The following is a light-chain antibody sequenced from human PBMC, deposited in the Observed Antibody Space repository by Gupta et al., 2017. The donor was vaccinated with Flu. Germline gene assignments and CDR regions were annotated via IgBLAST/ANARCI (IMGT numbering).Light chain of an antibody. J-gene: IGKJ1*01. CDR1: QSVSSSY. V-gene: IGKV3-20*01. CDR2: GAS. Sequence: EIVLTQSPGTLSLSPGERATLSCRASQSVSSSYLAWYQQKPGQDPRLLIYGASSRANAIPDRFSGSGSETDFTLTISRLEPEDFAVYYCQQYGSSPPWTFGQGTKVEIK. CDR3: QQYGSSPPWT.